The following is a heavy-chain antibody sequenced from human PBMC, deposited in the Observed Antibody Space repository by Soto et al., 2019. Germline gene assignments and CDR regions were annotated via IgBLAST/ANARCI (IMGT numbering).Heavy chain of an antibody. D-gene: IGHD6-19*01. Sequence: QVQLVQSGAEVKKPGASVKVSCKASGYTFTSYDINWVRQATGQGLEWMGWMNPNSGNTGYAHKFQGRVTMTSTTTASTTYMGLSSLRSVDTAVYYCARCVEWLPSFDYWGQGTLVTVSS. J-gene: IGHJ4*02. CDR3: ARCVEWLPSFDY. CDR1: GYTFTSYD. V-gene: IGHV1-8*01. CDR2: MNPNSGNT.